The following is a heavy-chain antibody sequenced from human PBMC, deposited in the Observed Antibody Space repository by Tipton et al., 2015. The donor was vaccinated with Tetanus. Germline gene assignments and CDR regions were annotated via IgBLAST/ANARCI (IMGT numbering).Heavy chain of an antibody. CDR3: ARDIEGYCANAVCFLGGMDV. CDR1: GFIFSNYA. CDR2: TNADGSIT. V-gene: IGHV3-74*01. J-gene: IGHJ6*02. Sequence: SLRLSCSVSGFIFSNYAMNWVRQAPGKGLEWVARTNADGSITSHADSVKGRFTISRDNVASTLYLQMNNLRADDTAVYYCARDIEGYCANAVCFLGGMDVWGQGTTVTVSS. D-gene: IGHD2-8*01.